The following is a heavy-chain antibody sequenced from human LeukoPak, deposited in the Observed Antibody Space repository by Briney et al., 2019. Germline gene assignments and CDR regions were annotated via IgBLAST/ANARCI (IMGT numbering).Heavy chain of an antibody. CDR2: ISSSSSHI. CDR1: GFTFSSYS. CDR3: ARDGITMVRGVTSHFDY. V-gene: IGHV3-21*01. D-gene: IGHD3-10*01. Sequence: GGSLRLSCAASGFTFSSYSMNWVRQAPGKGLEWVSSISSSSSHIYYADSVKGRFTISRDNAKNSLYLQMNSLRAEDTAVYYCARDGITMVRGVTSHFDYWGQGTLVTVSS. J-gene: IGHJ4*02.